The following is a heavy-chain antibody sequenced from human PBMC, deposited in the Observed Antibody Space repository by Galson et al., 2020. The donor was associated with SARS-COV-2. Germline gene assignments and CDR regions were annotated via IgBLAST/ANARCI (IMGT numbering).Heavy chain of an antibody. V-gene: IGHV4-38-2*02. Sequence: SETLSLTCTVSGYSISSGYYWGWIRQPPGKGLEWIGSIYHSGSTYYNPSLKSRVTISVDTSKNQFSLKLSSVTAADTAVYYCATTWGKYSSVDYWGQGTLVTVSS. CDR3: ATTWGKYSSVDY. D-gene: IGHD6-19*01. J-gene: IGHJ4*02. CDR2: IYHSGST. CDR1: GYSISSGYY.